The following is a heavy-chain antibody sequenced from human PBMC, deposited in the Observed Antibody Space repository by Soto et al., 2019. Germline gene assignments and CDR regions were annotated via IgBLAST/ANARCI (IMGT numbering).Heavy chain of an antibody. CDR2: IYYSGST. D-gene: IGHD3-10*01. V-gene: IGHV4-30-4*01. CDR1: GGSISSGDYY. Sequence: PSETLSLTCTVSGGSISSGDYYWSWIRQPPGKGLEWIGYIYYSGSTYYNPSLKSRVTISVDTSKNQFSLKLSSVTAADTAVYYCARDCRRGRGSDYWGQGTLVTVSS. CDR3: ARDCRRGRGSDY. J-gene: IGHJ4*02.